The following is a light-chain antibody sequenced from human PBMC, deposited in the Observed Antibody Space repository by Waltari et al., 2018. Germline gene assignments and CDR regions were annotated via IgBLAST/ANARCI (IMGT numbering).Light chain of an antibody. V-gene: IGKV4-1*01. CDR1: QSVLYSSNNKNY. CDR3: QQYYSTPLT. Sequence: DIVMTQSPDSLAVSLGERATINCKSSQSVLYSSNNKNYLDWYQQKQGQPPKLLIYWASTRESGVPDRFSGSGSGTDFTLTISSLQAEDVAVYYCQQYYSTPLTFGPGTKVDIK. J-gene: IGKJ3*01. CDR2: WAS.